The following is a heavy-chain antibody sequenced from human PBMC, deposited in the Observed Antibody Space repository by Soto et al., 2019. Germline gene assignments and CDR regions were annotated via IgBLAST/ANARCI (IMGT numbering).Heavy chain of an antibody. V-gene: IGHV4-61*01. D-gene: IGHD6-19*01. CDR2: INHSGST. Sequence: SETLSLTCTVSGGSVSSGSYYWSWIRQPPGKGLEWIGEINHSGSTNYNPSLKSRVTISVDTSKNQFSLKLSSVTAADTAVYYCARGWSGWRVWLDYWGQGTLVTVSS. CDR3: ARGWSGWRVWLDY. J-gene: IGHJ4*02. CDR1: GGSVSSGSYY.